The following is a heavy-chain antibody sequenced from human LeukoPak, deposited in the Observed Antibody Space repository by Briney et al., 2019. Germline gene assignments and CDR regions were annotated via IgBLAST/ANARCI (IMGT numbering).Heavy chain of an antibody. CDR3: ARDHGSQDSGAWYVFDY. J-gene: IGHJ4*02. V-gene: IGHV3-23*01. Sequence: GGCLRLSCAASGLTFNHYAMRWVRQAPGKGLEWESGINHHGHTFYAAYVKGRFTISRDNSKNTVFLQMNSLRADDTAEYFCARDHGSQDSGAWYVFDYWGRGTLVTVSS. CDR2: INHHGHT. D-gene: IGHD6-19*01. CDR1: GLTFNHYA.